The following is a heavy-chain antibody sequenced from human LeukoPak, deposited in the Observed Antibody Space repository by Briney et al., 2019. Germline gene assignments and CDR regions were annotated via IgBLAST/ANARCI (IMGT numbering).Heavy chain of an antibody. CDR2: TYYRSKWNN. CDR1: GDIFSTSSVA. J-gene: IGHJ3*01. CDR3: ARYNWNGGRAFDV. V-gene: IGHV6-1*01. D-gene: IGHD1-1*01. Sequence: SQTLSLTCAISGDIFSTSSVAWNWIRQSPSRSLEWLGRTYYRSKWNNDYAVSVKSRIIINPDTSKNQFSLQLNSVTPEDTAVYYCARYNWNGGRAFDVWGQGTMVTVSS.